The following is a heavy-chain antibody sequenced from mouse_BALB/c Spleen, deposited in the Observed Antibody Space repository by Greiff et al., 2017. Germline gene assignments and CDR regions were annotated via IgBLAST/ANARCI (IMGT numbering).Heavy chain of an antibody. D-gene: IGHD1-1*01. Sequence: EVQVVESGGGLVKPGGSRKLSCAASGFTFSSFGMHWVRQAPEKGLEWVAYISSGSSTIYYADTVKGRFTISRDNPKNTLFLQMTSLRSEDTAMYYCARSGIYYYGSSYGYFDYWGQGTTLTVSS. J-gene: IGHJ2*01. V-gene: IGHV5-17*02. CDR2: ISSGSSTI. CDR1: GFTFSSFG. CDR3: ARSGIYYYGSSYGYFDY.